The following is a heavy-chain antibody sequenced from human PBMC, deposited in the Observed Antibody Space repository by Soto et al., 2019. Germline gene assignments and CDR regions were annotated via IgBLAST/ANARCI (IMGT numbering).Heavy chain of an antibody. V-gene: IGHV3-7*01. CDR1: GFTFSSYW. Sequence: LSLSCAASGFTFSSYWMSWVRQAPGKGLEWVANIKQDGSEKYYVDSVKGRFTISRDNAKNSLYLQMNSLRAEDTAVYYCARDDAPATAANYYYYGMDVWGQGTTVTVSS. D-gene: IGHD2-2*01. CDR3: ARDDAPATAANYYYYGMDV. CDR2: IKQDGSEK. J-gene: IGHJ6*02.